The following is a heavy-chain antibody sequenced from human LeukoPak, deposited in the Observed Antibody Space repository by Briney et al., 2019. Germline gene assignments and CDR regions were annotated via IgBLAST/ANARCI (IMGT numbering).Heavy chain of an antibody. D-gene: IGHD4-17*01. CDR1: GGSISSSSYY. CDR2: INYSGRT. Sequence: SETLSLTCTVSGGSISSSSYYWGWIRQPPGKGLEWIGNINYSGRTYYNLSLKSRVTISVDTSKNQFSLKLSSVTAADTAVYYCARTGGGSGDYRPPLCDYWGQGTLVTVSS. CDR3: ARTGGGSGDYRPPLCDY. V-gene: IGHV4-39*01. J-gene: IGHJ4*02.